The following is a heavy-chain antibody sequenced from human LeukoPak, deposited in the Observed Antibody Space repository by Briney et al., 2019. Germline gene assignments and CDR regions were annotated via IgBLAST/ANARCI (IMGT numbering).Heavy chain of an antibody. Sequence: PGGSLRLSCAASGFTFSSYGMHWVRQAPGKGLEWVAVIWYDGSNKYYADSVKGRFTISRDNSKNTLYLQMNSLRAEDTAVYYCARRGGTPGKNWFDPWGQGTLVTVSS. CDR2: IWYDGSNK. CDR1: GFTFSSYG. J-gene: IGHJ5*02. V-gene: IGHV3-33*01. D-gene: IGHD3-16*01. CDR3: ARRGGTPGKNWFDP.